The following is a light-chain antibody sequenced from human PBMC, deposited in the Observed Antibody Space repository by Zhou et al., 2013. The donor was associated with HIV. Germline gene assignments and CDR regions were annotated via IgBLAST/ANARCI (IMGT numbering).Light chain of an antibody. CDR1: QSVGTS. J-gene: IGKJ4*01. V-gene: IGKV3-11*01. CDR2: DAS. CDR3: QQRSNWPLT. Sequence: EIVLTQSPATLSLSPGERATLSCRASQSVGTSLAWYQQMPGQAPRLLIYDASNRATGIPARFSGSGSGTDFTLTISSLEPEDFAVYYCQQRSNWPLTFGGGTKVEIK.